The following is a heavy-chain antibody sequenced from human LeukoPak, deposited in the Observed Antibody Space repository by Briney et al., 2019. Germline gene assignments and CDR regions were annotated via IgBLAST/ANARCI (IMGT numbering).Heavy chain of an antibody. CDR1: GFTLSNHW. Sequence: GGSLRLSCAASGFTLSNHWMTWVRQVPGRGPEWVANVNRDGSETYYLDSVKGRFTISQDNAKNSLYLQMNSLRAEDTALYHCARNNGMDVWGQGTTVIVSS. J-gene: IGHJ6*02. CDR2: VNRDGSET. CDR3: ARNNGMDV. V-gene: IGHV3-7*03.